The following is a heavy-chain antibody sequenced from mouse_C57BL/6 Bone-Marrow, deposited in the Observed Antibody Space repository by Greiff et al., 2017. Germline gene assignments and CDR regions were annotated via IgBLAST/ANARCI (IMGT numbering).Heavy chain of an antibody. V-gene: IGHV1-64*01. CDR2: IHPNSGST. CDR3: ARSKGRIEPFAY. CDR1: GYTFTSYW. Sequence: QVQLQQPGAELVKPGASVKLSCKASGYTFTSYWMHWVKQRPGQGLEWIGMIHPNSGSTNYNEKFKSKATLTVDKSSSTAYMQLSSLTSEDSAVYDCARSKGRIEPFAYWGQGTLVTVSA. J-gene: IGHJ3*01.